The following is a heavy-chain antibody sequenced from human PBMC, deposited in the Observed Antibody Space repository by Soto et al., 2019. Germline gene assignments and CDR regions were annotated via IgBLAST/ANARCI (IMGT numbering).Heavy chain of an antibody. CDR2: FKEDGSVK. Sequence: GGPLRLSCAASEFTFSGYWMSWVRQAPGKGLEWVANFKEDGSVKFYVESVKGRFTIYRDNAKNSLYLQMNSLRAEDTAVYYCATVSQSVGWPLLNFYGLDVWGQGTTVTVSS. V-gene: IGHV3-7*03. J-gene: IGHJ6*02. CDR3: ATVSQSVGWPLLNFYGLDV. CDR1: EFTFSGYW. D-gene: IGHD6-19*01.